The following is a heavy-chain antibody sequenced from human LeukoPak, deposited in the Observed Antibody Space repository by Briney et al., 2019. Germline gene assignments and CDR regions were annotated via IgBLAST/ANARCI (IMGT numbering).Heavy chain of an antibody. D-gene: IGHD6-13*01. CDR1: GFTFSYYA. CDR3: AKGPAADWGDY. J-gene: IGHJ4*02. V-gene: IGHV3-23*01. Sequence: GGSLRLSCAASGFTFSYYAMSWVRQAPGKGLELVSGISGGSGSTYYADSVKGRFTISRDNSKNTLYLQMNSLRAEDTAVYYCAKGPAADWGDYWGQGTLVTVSS. CDR2: ISGGSGST.